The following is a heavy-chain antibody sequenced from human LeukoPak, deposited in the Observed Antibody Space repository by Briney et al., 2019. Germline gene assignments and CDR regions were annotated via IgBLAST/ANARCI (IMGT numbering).Heavy chain of an antibody. CDR2: FHNSGTS. V-gene: IGHV4-59*01. CDR1: DDSISDCY. CDR3: TRGAGWLIDY. D-gene: IGHD3-16*01. Sequence: PSETLSLTCTVSDDSISDCYRGWIRQPPGKGLEWIGYFHNSGTSTYNPSLKSRVTISADTSKNQFSLKLNSLTTADTAVYYCTRGAGWLIDYWGQGILVTVSS. J-gene: IGHJ4*02.